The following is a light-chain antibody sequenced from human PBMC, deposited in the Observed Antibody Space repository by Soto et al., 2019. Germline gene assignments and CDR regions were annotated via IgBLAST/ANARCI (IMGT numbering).Light chain of an antibody. CDR1: QSVSSSY. V-gene: IGKV3-20*01. J-gene: IGKJ4*01. CDR3: QQYGNSLT. CDR2: GVS. Sequence: EIVLTQSPGTLSLSPWERATLSCRASQSVSSSYLAWYQQKPGQAPRLLIYGVSNRATGIPDRFSGSGSGTDSTLTISRLEPDDFAVYYCQQYGNSLTFGGGTKVDI.